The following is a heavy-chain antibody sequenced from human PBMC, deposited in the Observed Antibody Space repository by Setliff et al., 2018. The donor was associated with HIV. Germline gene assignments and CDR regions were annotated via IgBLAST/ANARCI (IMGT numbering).Heavy chain of an antibody. D-gene: IGHD2-2*02. J-gene: IGHJ4*02. Sequence: SETLSLTCTVSGGSISGSSYFLAWIRQPPGRGLEWIGSISYSGSTSYNPSLESRVTMSVDTSKNQFSLRLSSVTAADRAVYYCARVPSIETILFDSWGQGTLVTVSS. CDR2: ISYSGST. V-gene: IGHV4-39*01. CDR1: GGSISGSSYF. CDR3: ARVPSIETILFDS.